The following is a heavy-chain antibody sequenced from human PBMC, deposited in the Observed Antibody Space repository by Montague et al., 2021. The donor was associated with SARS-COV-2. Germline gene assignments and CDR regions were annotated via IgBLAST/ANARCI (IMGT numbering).Heavy chain of an antibody. CDR2: ISSSGSSI. CDR3: ARGRGWLVGATSTAFDI. J-gene: IGHJ3*02. V-gene: IGHV3-48*03. D-gene: IGHD1-26*01. Sequence: SLRLSCAASGFTFSSYEMNWVRQAPGKGLEWASYISSSGSSIYYADSVKGRFTISRDNAKNSLYLQMNSLRAEDTAVYYCARGRGWLVGATSTAFDIWGQGTMVTVSS. CDR1: GFTFSSYE.